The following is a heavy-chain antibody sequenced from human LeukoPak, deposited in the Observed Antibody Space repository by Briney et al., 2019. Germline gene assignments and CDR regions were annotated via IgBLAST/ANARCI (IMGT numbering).Heavy chain of an antibody. CDR2: IYHSGST. CDR1: GYSISSGYY. Sequence: SETLSLTCTVSGYSISSGYYWGWIRQPPGKGLEWIGSIYHSGSTYYNPSLKSRVTISVDTSKNQFSLKLSSVTAADTAVYYCARGDYYYYYMDVWGKGTTVTISS. J-gene: IGHJ6*03. CDR3: ARGDYYYYYMDV. V-gene: IGHV4-38-2*02.